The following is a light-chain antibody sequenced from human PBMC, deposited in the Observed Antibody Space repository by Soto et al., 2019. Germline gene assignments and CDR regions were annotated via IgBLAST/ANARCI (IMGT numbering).Light chain of an antibody. CDR1: QSVSRY. CDR2: DAS. V-gene: IGKV1-9*01. J-gene: IGKJ1*01. CDR3: LQQSNWPRT. Sequence: DIQMTQSPSSLSVSVGDRITIPCRASQSVSRYLTWYQQKPGKAPRLLIYDASNLERGIPARFSGSGSGTDFTLTISSLQPEDFAVYYCLQQSNWPRTFGQGTKVDIK.